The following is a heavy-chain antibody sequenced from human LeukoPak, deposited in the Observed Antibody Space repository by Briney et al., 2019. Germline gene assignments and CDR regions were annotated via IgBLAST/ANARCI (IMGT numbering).Heavy chain of an antibody. CDR2: IYNGGST. V-gene: IGHV3-66*01. CDR3: ARDRSGSGTYGMDV. Sequence: GGSLRLSCAASGFTVSTNYMSWVRQAPGKGLEWVSVIYNGGSTYYADSVKGRFTISRDNSKNTLYLQMNSLRAEDTAVYYCARDRSGSGTYGMDVWGQGTTVTVSS. CDR1: GFTVSTNY. J-gene: IGHJ6*02. D-gene: IGHD3-10*01.